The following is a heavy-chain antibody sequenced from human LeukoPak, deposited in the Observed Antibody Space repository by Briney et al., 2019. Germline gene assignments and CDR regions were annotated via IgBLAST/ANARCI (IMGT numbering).Heavy chain of an antibody. D-gene: IGHD2-8*02. Sequence: PGGSLRLSCAASGFIFSPYWVTRVRQAPGMGLEWVANMKENGGEKFYVDSVRGRFTISTDNEKNSVYLQMNSLRVEDTGVYYCARVRTEWYIDLWGRGTLVTVST. J-gene: IGHJ2*01. CDR2: MKENGGEK. V-gene: IGHV3-7*01. CDR3: ARVRTEWYIDL. CDR1: GFIFSPYW.